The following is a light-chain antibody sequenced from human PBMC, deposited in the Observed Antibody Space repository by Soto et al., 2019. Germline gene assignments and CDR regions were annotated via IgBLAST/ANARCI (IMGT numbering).Light chain of an antibody. Sequence: DIQMTQSPSTLSASAGDRVTITCRASQSISSWLAWYQQKPGKAPKLLIHKASTLESGVPSRFSGSESGTEFTLTISSLQPDDFATYYCQQYKTYPWTFGQGTNVEIK. CDR3: QQYKTYPWT. CDR2: KAS. V-gene: IGKV1-5*03. J-gene: IGKJ1*01. CDR1: QSISSW.